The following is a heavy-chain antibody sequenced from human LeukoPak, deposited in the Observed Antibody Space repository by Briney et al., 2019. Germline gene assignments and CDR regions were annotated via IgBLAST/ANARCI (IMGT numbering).Heavy chain of an antibody. CDR2: ISYDGSNK. D-gene: IGHD1-14*01. V-gene: IGHV3-30*04. CDR3: ARETEDRGPFDY. J-gene: IGHJ4*02. Sequence: PGGSLRLSCAASGFTFSSYALHWVRQAPGKGLEWVAVISYDGSNKYYADSVKGRFTISRDNSKNTLYLQMNSLRAEDTAVYYCARETEDRGPFDYWGQGTLVTVSS. CDR1: GFTFSSYA.